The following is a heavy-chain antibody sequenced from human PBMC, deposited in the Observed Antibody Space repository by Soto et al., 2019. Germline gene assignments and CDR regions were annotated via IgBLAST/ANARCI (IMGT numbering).Heavy chain of an antibody. D-gene: IGHD1-26*01. CDR1: GFTFSSYG. Sequence: GGSLRLSCAASGFTFSSYGMRWVRQAPGKGLEWVAVISYDGSNKYYADSVKGRFTISRDNSKNTLYLQMNSLRAEDTAVYYCAKVKVGATKFHYYYGMDVWGQGTTVTVSS. CDR3: AKVKVGATKFHYYYGMDV. CDR2: ISYDGSNK. J-gene: IGHJ6*02. V-gene: IGHV3-30*18.